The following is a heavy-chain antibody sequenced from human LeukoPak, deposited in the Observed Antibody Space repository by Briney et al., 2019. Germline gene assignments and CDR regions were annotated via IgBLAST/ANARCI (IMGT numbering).Heavy chain of an antibody. V-gene: IGHV4-61*02. J-gene: IGHJ5*02. Sequence: PSQTLSLTCTVSGGSISSGSYYWSWIRQPAGKGLEWIGRIYTSGSTNYNPSLKSRVTISVDTSKNQFSLKLSSVTAADTAVYYCARDVVAGTCNWFDPWGQGTLVTVSS. D-gene: IGHD6-19*01. CDR3: ARDVVAGTCNWFDP. CDR1: GGSISSGSYY. CDR2: IYTSGST.